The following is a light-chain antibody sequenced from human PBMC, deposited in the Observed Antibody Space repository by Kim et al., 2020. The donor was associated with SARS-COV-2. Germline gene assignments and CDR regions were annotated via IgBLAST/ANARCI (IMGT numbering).Light chain of an antibody. J-gene: IGKJ2*01. CDR3: QQYDTHSYT. CDR1: QSIGSW. CDR2: KTS. V-gene: IGKV1-5*03. Sequence: DIQMTQSPSTLSASVGDRVTITCRASQSIGSWLAWFQQRPGKAPKLLIYKTSNLESGVPSRFSGSGSGTEFTLTISSLQPDDFATYYCQQYDTHSYTFGQGTKLEI.